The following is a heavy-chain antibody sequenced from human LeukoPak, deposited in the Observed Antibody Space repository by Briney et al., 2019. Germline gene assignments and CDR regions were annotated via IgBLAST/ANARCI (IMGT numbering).Heavy chain of an antibody. J-gene: IGHJ3*02. CDR1: VGSFSGYY. CDR2: INHSVST. CDR3: ASGHPYYRHRWAFDI. D-gene: IGHD2-21*01. V-gene: IGHV4-34*01. Sequence: PSETLSLTCAVYVGSFSGYYWSWIRQPPGKGLEWSGEINHSVSTNYNPSLNRRGTISLDTSKNQCSLTLRSVTLADTAVYYCASGHPYYRHRWAFDIWGQGTMVTVSS.